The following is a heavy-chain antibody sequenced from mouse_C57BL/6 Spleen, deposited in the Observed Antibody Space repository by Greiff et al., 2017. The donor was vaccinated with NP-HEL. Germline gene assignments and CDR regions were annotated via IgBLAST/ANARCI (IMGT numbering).Heavy chain of an antibody. CDR2: ISSGGSYT. V-gene: IGHV5-6*01. Sequence: DVQLVESGGDLVKPGGSLKLSCAASGFTFSSYGMSWVRQTPDKRLEWVATISSGGSYTYYPDSVKGRFTISRDNAKNTLYLQMSSLKSEDTAMYYCARDYDYDRTWFAYWGQGTLVTVSA. CDR1: GFTFSSYG. D-gene: IGHD2-4*01. CDR3: ARDYDYDRTWFAY. J-gene: IGHJ3*01.